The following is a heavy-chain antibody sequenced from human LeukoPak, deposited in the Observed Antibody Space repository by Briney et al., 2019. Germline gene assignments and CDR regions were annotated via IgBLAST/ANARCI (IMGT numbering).Heavy chain of an antibody. CDR1: GFTFSNSW. V-gene: IGHV3-74*03. CDR2: INIDGTNT. J-gene: IGHJ4*02. D-gene: IGHD1-14*01. CDR3: ARDQSQAGPTTVDY. Sequence: GGSLRLSCVAPGFTFSNSWMHWVRQVPGKGLLWVSRINIDGTNTKYADSVKGRFTISRDNAKNTLHLQMNTLRAEDTAVYYCARDQSQAGPTTVDYWGQGTLVTISS.